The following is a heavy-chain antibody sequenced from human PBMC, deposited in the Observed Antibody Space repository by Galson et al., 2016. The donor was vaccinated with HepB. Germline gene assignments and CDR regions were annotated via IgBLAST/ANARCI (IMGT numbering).Heavy chain of an antibody. Sequence: SETLSLTCTVSGASISGYYLTWIRQPPGKGLEWIGHIYYTGRTNYNPSLKSRVPISVDTSKNQFSLKVSSVTAADTGVYYCARDDSGGWYGFHYGLDVWGQGTTVTVSS. CDR2: IYYTGRT. CDR1: GASISGYY. D-gene: IGHD6-19*01. J-gene: IGHJ6*02. V-gene: IGHV4-59*01. CDR3: ARDDSGGWYGFHYGLDV.